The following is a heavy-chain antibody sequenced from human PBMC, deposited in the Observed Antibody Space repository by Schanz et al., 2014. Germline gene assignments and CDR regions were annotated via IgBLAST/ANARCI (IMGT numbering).Heavy chain of an antibody. D-gene: IGHD2-15*01. CDR2: TSTDGTKT. CDR1: KFTFSGYG. V-gene: IGHV3-30*19. CDR3: ARDPGGTKTHGL. Sequence: QVQLVESGGGVVQPGGSLTLSCAASKFTFSGYGMHWVRQAPGQGLEKVAVTSTDGTKTYYAASVRGRFTISRDNSKNTVYLQMNSLRAEDTAVYYCARDPGGTKTHGLWGQGTLVTVSS. J-gene: IGHJ4*02.